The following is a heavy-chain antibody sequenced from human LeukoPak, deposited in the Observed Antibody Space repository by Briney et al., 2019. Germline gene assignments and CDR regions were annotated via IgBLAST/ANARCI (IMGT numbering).Heavy chain of an antibody. J-gene: IGHJ6*02. CDR3: ARDPSPYCSGGSCYPYYGMDV. CDR1: GYSFTNYG. V-gene: IGHV1-18*01. Sequence: ASVKVSCKASGYSFTNYGIGWVRQAPGQGLKWRGWISTYSGNTNYAQKLQGRVTMTTNTSTNTASMELRSLTSDDTAVYYCARDPSPYCSGGSCYPYYGMDVWGQGTTVTVSS. D-gene: IGHD2-15*01. CDR2: ISTYSGNT.